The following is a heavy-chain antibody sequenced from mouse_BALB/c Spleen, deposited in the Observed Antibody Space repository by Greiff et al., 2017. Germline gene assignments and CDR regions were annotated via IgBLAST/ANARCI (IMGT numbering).Heavy chain of an antibody. D-gene: IGHD2-2*01. CDR2: ISSGGSYT. CDR1: GFTFSSYG. J-gene: IGHJ3*01. V-gene: IGHV5-6*01. CDR3: AILGGYAWFAY. Sequence: VQLKESGGDLVKPGGSLKLSCAASGFTFSSYGMSWVRQTPDKRLEWVATISSGGSYTYYPDSVQGRFTISRDNAKNTLYLQMSSLKSEDTAIYYCAILGGYAWFAYWGQGTLVTVSA.